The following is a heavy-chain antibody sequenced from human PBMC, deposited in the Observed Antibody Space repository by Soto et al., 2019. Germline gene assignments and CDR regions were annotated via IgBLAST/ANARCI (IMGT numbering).Heavy chain of an antibody. V-gene: IGHV4-59*01. CDR1: GTSIIAYY. CDR3: ARAPELHGLEN. D-gene: IGHD2-21*01. Sequence: PSETLSLTCNVSGTSIIAYYWTWIRQPPGKALEWIGYISYRGSTKYNPSLKSRVAISLDTSRNQFSLKLTPVTASDTAIYFCARAPELHGLENWGPGTLVTVSS. CDR2: ISYRGST. J-gene: IGHJ4*02.